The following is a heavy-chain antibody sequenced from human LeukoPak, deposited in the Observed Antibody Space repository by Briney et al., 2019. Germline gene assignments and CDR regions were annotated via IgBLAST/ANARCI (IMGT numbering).Heavy chain of an antibody. D-gene: IGHD3-10*01. Sequence: GGSLRLSCAASRFTFSSYSMNWVRQAPGKGLEWVTNISDTGTSTHYADSVKGRFTISRDNSKKTLYLQMNSLRAEDTAVYFCAKVQYLRGFDYWGQGTLVTVSS. CDR2: ISDTGTST. CDR3: AKVQYLRGFDY. J-gene: IGHJ4*02. V-gene: IGHV3-23*01. CDR1: RFTFSSYS.